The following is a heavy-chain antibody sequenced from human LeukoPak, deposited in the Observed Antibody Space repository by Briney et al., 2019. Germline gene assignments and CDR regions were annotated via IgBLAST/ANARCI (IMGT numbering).Heavy chain of an antibody. V-gene: IGHV3-7*01. J-gene: IGHJ6*02. CDR2: IKQDGSEK. D-gene: IGHD3-16*01. CDR1: GFTFSSYW. CDR3: ARDNLLMTYYYYGMDV. Sequence: PGGSLRLSCAASGFTFSSYWMSWVRQAPGKGLEWVANIKQDGSEKYYVDSVKGRFTISRDNAKNSLYLQMNGLRAEDTAVYYCARDNLLMTYYYYGMDVWGQGTTVTVSS.